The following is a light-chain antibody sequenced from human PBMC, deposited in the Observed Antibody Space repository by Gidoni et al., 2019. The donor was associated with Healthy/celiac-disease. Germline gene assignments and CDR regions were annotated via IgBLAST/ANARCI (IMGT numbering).Light chain of an antibody. J-gene: IGLJ2*01. CDR1: NIGSKS. CDR2: YDS. Sequence: SYVLTQPPSVSVAPGKTARITCGGNNIGSKSVHWYQQKPGQAPVLIIYYDSDRPSGIPERCSGSNSGNTATLTISRVEAEDEADYYCQVWDSSSDHPVFGGGTKLTVL. CDR3: QVWDSSSDHPV. V-gene: IGLV3-21*04.